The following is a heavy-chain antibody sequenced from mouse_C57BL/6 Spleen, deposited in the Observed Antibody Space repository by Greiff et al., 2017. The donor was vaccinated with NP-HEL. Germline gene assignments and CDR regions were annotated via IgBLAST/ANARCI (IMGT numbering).Heavy chain of an antibody. CDR2: IYPGDGDT. D-gene: IGHD1-1*01. Sequence: VKLQQSGAELVKPGASVKISCKASGYAFSSYWMNWVKQRPGKGLEWIGQIYPGDGDTNYNGKFKGKATLTADESSSTAYMQLSSLTSEDSAVYFCARWEDYGSSYDAMDYWGQGTSVTVSS. CDR1: GYAFSSYW. CDR3: ARWEDYGSSYDAMDY. J-gene: IGHJ4*01. V-gene: IGHV1-80*01.